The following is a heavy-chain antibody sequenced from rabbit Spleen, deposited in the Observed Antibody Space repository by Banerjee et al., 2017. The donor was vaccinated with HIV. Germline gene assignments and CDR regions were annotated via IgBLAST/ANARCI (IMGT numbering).Heavy chain of an antibody. J-gene: IGHJ4*01. V-gene: IGHV1S40*01. Sequence: QSLEESGGDLVKPGASLTLTCTASGFDLSDNYYMCWVRQASGKGLEWIACIYAGSSGSTYYASWAKGRFTVSKTASTTVTLQMTSLTAADTATYFCARDEVYAGYAGFGYATLHYFDLWGQGTLVTVS. CDR1: GFDLSDNYY. CDR3: ARDEVYAGYAGFGYATLHYFDL. D-gene: IGHD7-1*01. CDR2: IYAGSSGST.